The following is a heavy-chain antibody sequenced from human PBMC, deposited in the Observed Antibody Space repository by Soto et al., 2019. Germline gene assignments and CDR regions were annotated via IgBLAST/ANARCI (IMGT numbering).Heavy chain of an antibody. CDR2: IYWDDDK. D-gene: IGHD7-27*01. J-gene: IGHJ4*02. CDR3: ALRLMPHWGSRGAFDY. V-gene: IGHV2-5*02. Sequence: QITLKESGPTLVKPTQTLTLTCTFSGFSLSTSGVGVGWIRQPPGKALEWLALIYWDDDKRSSPSLKSRLTIPKDTSKHHVVLTRPPMDPVDTATSYCALRLMPHWGSRGAFDYWRQGTLVTVPS. CDR1: GFSLSTSGVG.